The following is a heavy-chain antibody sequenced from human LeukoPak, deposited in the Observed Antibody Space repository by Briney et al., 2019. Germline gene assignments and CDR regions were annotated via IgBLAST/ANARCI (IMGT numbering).Heavy chain of an antibody. CDR2: ISDSGGRT. J-gene: IGHJ4*02. V-gene: IGHV3-23*01. Sequence: PGGSLRLSCAVSGITLSNYGMSWVRQAPGKGLEWVAGISDSGGRTNYADSVKGRFTISRDNSKNTLYLQMNSLRAEDTAVYYCAKDRASVLRYFDWSPGWGQGTLVTVSS. D-gene: IGHD3-9*01. CDR1: GITLSNYG. CDR3: AKDRASVLRYFDWSPG.